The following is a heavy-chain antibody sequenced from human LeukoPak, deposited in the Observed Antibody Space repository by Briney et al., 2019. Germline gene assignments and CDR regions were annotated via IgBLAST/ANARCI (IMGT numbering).Heavy chain of an antibody. CDR3: AKEEDLDIVVVPAAMPFIDY. CDR1: GFTFSSYG. Sequence: GGSLRLSCAASGFTFSSYGMHWARQAPGKGLEWVAFIRYDGSNKYYADSVKGRFTISRDNSKNTLYLQMNSLRAEDTAVYYCAKEEDLDIVVVPAAMPFIDYWGQGTLVTVSS. J-gene: IGHJ4*02. V-gene: IGHV3-30*02. CDR2: IRYDGSNK. D-gene: IGHD2-2*01.